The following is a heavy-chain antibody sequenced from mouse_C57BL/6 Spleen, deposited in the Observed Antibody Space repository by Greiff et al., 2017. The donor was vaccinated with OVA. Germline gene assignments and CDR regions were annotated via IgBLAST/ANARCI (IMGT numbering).Heavy chain of an antibody. CDR2: IDPSDSYT. D-gene: IGHD1-1*01. Sequence: VQLQQPGAELVKPGASVTLSCKASGYTFTSYWMQWVKQRPGQGLEWIGEIDPSDSYTNYNQKFKGKATLTVDTSSSTAYMQLSSLTSEDSAVYYCASYYGSSYDYAMDYWGQGTSVTVSS. CDR3: ASYYGSSYDYAMDY. J-gene: IGHJ4*01. V-gene: IGHV1-50*01. CDR1: GYTFTSYW.